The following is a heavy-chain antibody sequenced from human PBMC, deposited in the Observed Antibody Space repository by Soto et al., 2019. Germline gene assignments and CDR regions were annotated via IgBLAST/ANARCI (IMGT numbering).Heavy chain of an antibody. Sequence: GESLKISCKGSGYSFTSYWIGWVRQMPGKGLEWMGIIYPGDSDTRYSPSFQGQVTISADKSISTAYLQWSSLKASDTAMYYCATYYSNYGDYYYGMDVWGQGTTVTVSS. J-gene: IGHJ6*02. CDR1: GYSFTSYW. CDR3: ATYYSNYGDYYYGMDV. D-gene: IGHD4-4*01. V-gene: IGHV5-51*01. CDR2: IYPGDSDT.